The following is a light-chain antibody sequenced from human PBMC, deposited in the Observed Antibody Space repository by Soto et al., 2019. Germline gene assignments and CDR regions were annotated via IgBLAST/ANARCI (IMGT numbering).Light chain of an antibody. CDR1: QSFSSSS. CDR3: QLYGISYT. Sequence: EIVLTQSPGTQSLSPGQISSLSCRASQSFSSSSLACFKQKPGQAPRLLIYDASNTATGIPDRLSGSASGTDFTLTINRLQPEDFAVYYCQLYGISYTFGQGTKVDIK. CDR2: DAS. J-gene: IGKJ2*01. V-gene: IGKV3-20*01.